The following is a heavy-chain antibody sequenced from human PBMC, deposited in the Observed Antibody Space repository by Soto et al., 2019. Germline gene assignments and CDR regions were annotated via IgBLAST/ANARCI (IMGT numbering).Heavy chain of an antibody. Sequence: GGSLRLSCAASGFTFSSYGMHWVRQAPGKGLEWVAVIWYDGSNKYYADSVKGRFTISRDNSKNTLYLQMNSLRAEDTAVYYCARARIVAETKQYYYHYGMDVWGQGTTVPVSS. CDR3: ARARIVAETKQYYYHYGMDV. V-gene: IGHV3-33*01. CDR1: GFTFSSYG. D-gene: IGHD5-12*01. CDR2: IWYDGSNK. J-gene: IGHJ6*02.